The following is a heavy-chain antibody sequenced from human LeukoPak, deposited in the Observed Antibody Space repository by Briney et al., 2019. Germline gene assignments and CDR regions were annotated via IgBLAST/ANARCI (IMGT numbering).Heavy chain of an antibody. CDR1: GFTFSDYY. V-gene: IGHV3-11*04. CDR3: AREGNWNSLEY. CDR2: ISSRGSTI. J-gene: IGHJ4*02. D-gene: IGHD1-7*01. Sequence: GGSLRLSCAASGFTFSDYYMSWIRQAPGKGLEWVSYISSRGSTIYYADSAKGRFTISRDNAKNSLYLQMNSLRAEDTAVYYCAREGNWNSLEYWGQGALVTVSS.